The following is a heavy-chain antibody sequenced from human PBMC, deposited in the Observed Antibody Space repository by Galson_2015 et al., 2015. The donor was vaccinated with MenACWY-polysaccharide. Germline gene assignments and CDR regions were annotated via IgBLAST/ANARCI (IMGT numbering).Heavy chain of an antibody. V-gene: IGHV4-38-2*02. J-gene: IGHJ4*02. CDR2: IFYGGTT. Sequence: GEGLEGIAGIFYGGTTYSNPSLKSRVTISVDTSKNQFSLNLSSVTAADTAVYYCARVEKYSGSYYILHWGQGTLVTVSS. CDR3: ARVEKYSGSYYILH. D-gene: IGHD1-26*01.